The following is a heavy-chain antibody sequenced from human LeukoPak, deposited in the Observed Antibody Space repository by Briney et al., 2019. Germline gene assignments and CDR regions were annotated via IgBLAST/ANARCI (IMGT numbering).Heavy chain of an antibody. D-gene: IGHD6-6*01. V-gene: IGHV1-2*02. Sequence: ASVTVSCKASGYTFTDYYMHWVRQASGQGLEWMGWINPNSGGTNFAQKFQGRVAMTRDTSISTAYLELGSLRSDDTAVYFCARARWQLVPYFDSWGQGTLVTVSS. CDR3: ARARWQLVPYFDS. CDR2: INPNSGGT. CDR1: GYTFTDYY. J-gene: IGHJ4*02.